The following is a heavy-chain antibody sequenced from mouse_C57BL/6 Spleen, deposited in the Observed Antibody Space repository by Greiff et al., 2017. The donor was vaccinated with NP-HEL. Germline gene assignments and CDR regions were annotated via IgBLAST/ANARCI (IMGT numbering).Heavy chain of an antibody. V-gene: IGHV1-53*01. CDR3: ARSGYSNPFAY. Sequence: QVQLQQPGTELVKPGASVKLSCKASGYTFTSYWMHWVKQRPGQGLEWIGNINPSNGGTNYNEKFKSKATLTVDKSSSTAYMQLSSLTSEDAAVYEGARSGYSNPFAYWGQGTLVTVSA. J-gene: IGHJ3*01. CDR2: INPSNGGT. CDR1: GYTFTSYW. D-gene: IGHD2-5*01.